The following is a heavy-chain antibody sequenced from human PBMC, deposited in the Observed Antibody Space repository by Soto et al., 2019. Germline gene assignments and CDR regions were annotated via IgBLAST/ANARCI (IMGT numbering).Heavy chain of an antibody. J-gene: IGHJ4*02. D-gene: IGHD2-15*01. CDR1: GFSLSTSGVG. CDR3: AHLTYCSGGSCYSVLNY. V-gene: IGHV2-5*02. Sequence: GSGPTLVNPTQTLTLTCTFSGFSLSTSGVGVGWIRQPPGKALEWLALIYWDDDKRYSPSLKSRLTITKDTSKNQVVLTMTNMDPVDTATYYCAHLTYCSGGSCYSVLNYWGQGTLVTVSS. CDR2: IYWDDDK.